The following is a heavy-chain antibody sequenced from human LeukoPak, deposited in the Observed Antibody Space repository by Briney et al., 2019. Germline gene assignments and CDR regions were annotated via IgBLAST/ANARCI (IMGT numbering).Heavy chain of an antibody. J-gene: IGHJ6*02. CDR2: TYYRSKWYN. CDR1: GDSVSSNSAA. D-gene: IGHD3-10*01. CDR3: ARDRWFGELPGYYCGMDV. V-gene: IGHV6-1*01. Sequence: SQTLSLTCAISGDSVSSNSAAWNWIRQSPSRGLEWLGRTYYRSKWYNDYAVSVKSRITINPDTSKNQFSLQLNSVTPEDTAVYYCARDRWFGELPGYYCGMDVWGQGTTVTVSS.